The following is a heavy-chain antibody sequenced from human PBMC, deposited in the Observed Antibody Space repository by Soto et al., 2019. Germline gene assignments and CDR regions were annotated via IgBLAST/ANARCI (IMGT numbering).Heavy chain of an antibody. Sequence: QVQLVESGGGVVQPGRSLRLSCAASGFTFSSYGMHWVRQAPCKGLEWVAVISYDGSNKYYADSVKGRFTISRDNSKNTLYLQMNSLRAEDTAVYYCAKDPSIAVATSWGQGTLVTVSS. D-gene: IGHD6-19*01. CDR1: GFTFSSYG. J-gene: IGHJ4*02. CDR2: ISYDGSNK. CDR3: AKDPSIAVATS. V-gene: IGHV3-30*18.